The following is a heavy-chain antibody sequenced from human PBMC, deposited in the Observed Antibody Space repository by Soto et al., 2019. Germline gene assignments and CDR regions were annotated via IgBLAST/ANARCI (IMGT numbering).Heavy chain of an antibody. CDR3: ARGFCSGGSCYSGRDYYYYYGMDV. V-gene: IGHV1-69*02. CDR2: IIPILGIA. J-gene: IGHJ6*02. Sequence: QVQLVQSGAEVQKPGSSVKVSCKASGGTFSSYTISWVRQAPGQGLEWMGRIIPILGIANYAQKFQGRVTITADKSTSTAYMELSSLRSEDTAVYYCARGFCSGGSCYSGRDYYYYYGMDVWGQGTTVTVSS. CDR1: GGTFSSYT. D-gene: IGHD2-15*01.